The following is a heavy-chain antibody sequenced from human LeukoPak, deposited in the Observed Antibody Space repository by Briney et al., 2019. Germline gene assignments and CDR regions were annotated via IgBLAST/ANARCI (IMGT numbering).Heavy chain of an antibody. V-gene: IGHV3-33*08. CDR2: ISDNGRRT. D-gene: IGHD2-15*01. CDR1: GFTFSNFG. CDR3: ARDRIGKYSIDY. J-gene: IGHJ4*02. Sequence: GGSLRLSCAASGFTFSNFGLNWVRQAPGKGLEWVAFISDNGRRTYYLESVKGLFTISRDDSKNTLYLQMNSLRVEDTAVYYCARDRIGKYSIDYWGQGTLVTVS.